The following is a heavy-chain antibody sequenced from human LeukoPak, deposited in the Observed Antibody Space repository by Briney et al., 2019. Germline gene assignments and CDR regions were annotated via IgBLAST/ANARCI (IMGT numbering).Heavy chain of an antibody. CDR3: AKVDRGVLTGYLDY. J-gene: IGHJ4*02. CDR2: ISGSGGTT. CDR1: GLTFSSYA. D-gene: IGHD3-9*01. V-gene: IGHV3-23*01. Sequence: GGSLRLSCAASGLTFSSYAMSWVRRSPGKELDWVSVISGSGGTTYYADSVKGQFTISRDNSKNTLYLQMNSLRAEDTAVYYCAKVDRGVLTGYLDYWGQGTLVTVSS.